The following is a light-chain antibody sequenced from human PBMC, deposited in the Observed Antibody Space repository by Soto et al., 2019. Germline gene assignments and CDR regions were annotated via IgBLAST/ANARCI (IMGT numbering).Light chain of an antibody. J-gene: IGLJ2*01. CDR3: AAWDDSLNGVV. Sequence: QSVLTQPPSVSEAPRQRVTISCSGSSSNIGNNAVHWYQQLPGKAPKLLIYYDDLVPSGVSDRFSGSKSGTSASLAISGLQSEDEADYYCAAWDDSLNGVVFGGGTKVIVL. V-gene: IGLV1-36*01. CDR1: SSNIGNNA. CDR2: YDD.